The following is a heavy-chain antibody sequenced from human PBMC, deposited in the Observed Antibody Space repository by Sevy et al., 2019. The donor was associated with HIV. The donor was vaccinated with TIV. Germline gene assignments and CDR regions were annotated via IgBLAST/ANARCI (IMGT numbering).Heavy chain of an antibody. V-gene: IGHV3-21*01. CDR2: ISSSSGSI. Sequence: GGSLRLSCAASGFTFSKYNMTWVRQAPGKGLEWVSFISSSSGSIYYADSLKGRFTISRDNAKNSLYLQMNSLRAEDTAVYYCARDRDTIVKNKYYYYGMDVWGQGTTVTVSS. D-gene: IGHD3-22*01. CDR1: GFTFSKYN. CDR3: ARDRDTIVKNKYYYYGMDV. J-gene: IGHJ6*02.